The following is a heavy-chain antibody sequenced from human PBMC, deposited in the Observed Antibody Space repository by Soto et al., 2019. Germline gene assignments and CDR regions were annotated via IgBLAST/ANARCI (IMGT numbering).Heavy chain of an antibody. CDR2: ISYDGSNK. D-gene: IGHD3-3*01. V-gene: IGHV3-30*18. CDR3: AKLSSSGYAFDY. J-gene: IGHJ4*02. Sequence: GGPLRLSCAASGFTFSSYGMHWVRQPPGKGLEWVAVISYDGSNKYYADSVKGRFTISRDNSKNTLYLQMNSLRAEDTAVYYCAKLSSSGYAFDYWAQVTLVTVSS. CDR1: GFTFSSYG.